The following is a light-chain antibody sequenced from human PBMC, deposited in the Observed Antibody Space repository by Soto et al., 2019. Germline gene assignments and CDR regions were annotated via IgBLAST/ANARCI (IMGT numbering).Light chain of an antibody. CDR1: QGIGDT. Sequence: EVVMTQSPATLSVSPLESANISCSASQGIGDTLAWYQHKPGQTPRLLIYDTSTRATGVPTRFSGSRSGAEFTLTISSLEPEDFAVYYCQLRSNWPQWTFGQGTKVEIK. CDR3: QLRSNWPQWT. V-gene: IGKV3-11*01. CDR2: DTS. J-gene: IGKJ1*01.